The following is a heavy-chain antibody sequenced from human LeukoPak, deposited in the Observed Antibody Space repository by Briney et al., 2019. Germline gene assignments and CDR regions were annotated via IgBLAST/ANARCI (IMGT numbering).Heavy chain of an antibody. Sequence: GGSLRLSCAASGFTFDDCAMHWVRQAPGKGLEWVSGISWNSGSIGYADSVKGRFTISRDNAKNSLYLQMNSLRAEDTALYYCAKDLYGDYPSGLDYWGQGTLVTVSS. CDR1: GFTFDDCA. J-gene: IGHJ4*02. D-gene: IGHD4-17*01. CDR2: ISWNSGSI. CDR3: AKDLYGDYPSGLDY. V-gene: IGHV3-9*01.